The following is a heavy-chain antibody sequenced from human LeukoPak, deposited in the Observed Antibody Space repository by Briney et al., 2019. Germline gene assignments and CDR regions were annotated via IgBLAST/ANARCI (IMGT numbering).Heavy chain of an antibody. CDR1: GGSTSSYY. CDR3: ARVDYYDSSGLDY. CDR2: IYYSGST. V-gene: IGHV4-59*01. D-gene: IGHD3-22*01. J-gene: IGHJ4*02. Sequence: SETLSLTCTVSGGSTSSYYWSWIRQPPGKGLEWIGYIYYSGSTNYNPSLKSRVTISVDTSKNQFSLKLSSVTAADTAVYYCARVDYYDSSGLDYWGQGTLVTVSS.